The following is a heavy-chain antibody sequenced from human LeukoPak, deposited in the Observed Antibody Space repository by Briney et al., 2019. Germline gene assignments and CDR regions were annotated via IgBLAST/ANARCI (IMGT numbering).Heavy chain of an antibody. V-gene: IGHV4-34*01. Sequence: SETLSLTCAVYSGSFSGYYWSWIRQPPGKGLEWIGEINHSGSTNYNPSPKSRVTISQDTSKNQFSLRLSSVTAADTAVYYCSRGRAYFDWGQGTLVTVSS. CDR1: SGSFSGYY. J-gene: IGHJ4*02. CDR3: SRGRAYFD. CDR2: INHSGST. D-gene: IGHD3-9*01.